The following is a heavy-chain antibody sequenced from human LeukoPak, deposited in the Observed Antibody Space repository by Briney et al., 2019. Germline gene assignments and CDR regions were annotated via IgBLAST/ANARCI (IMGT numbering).Heavy chain of an antibody. Sequence: PGGSLRLSCAASGFTFDDYAMHWVRQAPGKGLEWVSLISGDGDSTYYTDSVKGRFTISRDNSKNSLYLQMNSLRAEDTAVYYCAREDKVDTAMEFYFDYWGQGTLVTVSS. CDR1: GFTFDDYA. CDR2: ISGDGDST. V-gene: IGHV3-43*02. J-gene: IGHJ4*02. CDR3: AREDKVDTAMEFYFDY. D-gene: IGHD5-18*01.